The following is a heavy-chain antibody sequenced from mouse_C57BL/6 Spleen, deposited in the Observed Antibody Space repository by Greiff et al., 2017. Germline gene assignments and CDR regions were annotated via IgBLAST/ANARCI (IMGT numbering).Heavy chain of an antibody. D-gene: IGHD1-1*01. CDR2: IWRGGST. CDR3: AKGDYGRGDYAMDY. CDR1: GFSLTSYG. V-gene: IGHV2-5*01. J-gene: IGHJ4*01. Sequence: VKLQESGPGLVQPSQSLSITCTVSGFSLTSYGVHWVRQSPGKGLEWLGVIWRGGSTDYNAAFMSRLSITKDNSKSQVFFKMNSLQADDTAIYYCAKGDYGRGDYAMDYWGQGTSVTVSS.